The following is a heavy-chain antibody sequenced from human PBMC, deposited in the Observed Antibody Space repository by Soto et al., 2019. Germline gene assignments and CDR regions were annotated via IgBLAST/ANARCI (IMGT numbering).Heavy chain of an antibody. J-gene: IGHJ6*02. CDR3: ARDVESGSSQYYYYYYGMDV. CDR2: ISYDGSNK. CDR1: GFSFSSYA. Sequence: PXGSLGLSCAASGFSFSSYAMHWVRQAPGKGLEWVAVISYDGSNKYYADSVKGRFTISRDNSKNTLYLQMNSLRAEDTAVYYCARDVESGSSQYYYYYYGMDVWGQGTTVTVSS. D-gene: IGHD1-26*01. V-gene: IGHV3-30-3*01.